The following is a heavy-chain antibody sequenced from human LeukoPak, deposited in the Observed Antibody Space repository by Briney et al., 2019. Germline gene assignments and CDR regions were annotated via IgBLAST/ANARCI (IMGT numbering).Heavy chain of an antibody. D-gene: IGHD5-18*01. CDR2: IYYTGST. CDR3: ARTTEGGYTYGYFYYYYMDV. V-gene: IGHV4-59*01. CDR1: GGSISTYY. J-gene: IGHJ6*03. Sequence: TASETLSLTCTVSGGSISTYYWSWIRQPPGKGLEWIGYIYYTGSTSYNPSLKSRVTMSLDASKNQFSLELNSVTPADTAVYYCARTTEGGYTYGYFYYYYMDVWGKGTTVTISS.